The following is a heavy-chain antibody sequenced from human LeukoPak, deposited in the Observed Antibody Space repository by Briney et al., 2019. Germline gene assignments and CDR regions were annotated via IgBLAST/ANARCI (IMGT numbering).Heavy chain of an antibody. Sequence: GASVKVSCKASGYTFTGYYMHWVRQAPGQGLEWMGWINPNSGGTNYAQKFQGRVTMTRDTSISTAYMELSRLRSDDTAVYYCARVGYSGYDYSGLGLGIWGQGTMVTVSS. V-gene: IGHV1-2*02. D-gene: IGHD5-12*01. CDR3: ARVGYSGYDYSGLGLGI. J-gene: IGHJ3*02. CDR1: GYTFTGYY. CDR2: INPNSGGT.